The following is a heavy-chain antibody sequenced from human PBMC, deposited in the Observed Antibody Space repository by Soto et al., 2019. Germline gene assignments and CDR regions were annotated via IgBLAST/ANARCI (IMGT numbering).Heavy chain of an antibody. CDR2: INPATGAA. CDR1: GYPVTAYY. CDR3: ARGGGVGVAGSAAFDM. V-gene: IGHV1-2*02. J-gene: IGHJ3*02. D-gene: IGHD3-3*01. Sequence: QLHLVQSGAVVKKPGASVTVSCSASGYPVTAYYMHWVRQAPGRGLEWMGGINPATGAAKYTQTFPGRVTMARDTSTNTVFMELGGLTSEDPAVFYCARGGGVGVAGSAAFDMWGQGTLVTVSS.